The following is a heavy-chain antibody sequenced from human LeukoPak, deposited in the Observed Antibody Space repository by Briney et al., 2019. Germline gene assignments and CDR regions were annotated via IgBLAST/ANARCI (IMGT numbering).Heavy chain of an antibody. V-gene: IGHV1-18*01. Sequence: ASVKVSCRASGYTFTSYGISWVRQAPGQGLEWVGWISAYNGDTNHAQKFQGRVTMTTDATTSTAYMELRSLRSDDTAVYYCVRDRSLVVREPIISSRGYYYHYGLDVWSQGTTVRVSS. J-gene: IGHJ6*02. CDR3: VRDRSLVVREPIISSRGYYYHYGLDV. CDR1: GYTFTSYG. D-gene: IGHD3-10*01. CDR2: ISAYNGDT.